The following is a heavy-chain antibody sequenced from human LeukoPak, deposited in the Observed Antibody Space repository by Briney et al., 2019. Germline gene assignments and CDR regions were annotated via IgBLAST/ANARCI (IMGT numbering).Heavy chain of an antibody. Sequence: GGSLRLSCAASGFTFSSYAMSWVRQAPGKGLEWVSAISGSGGSTYYADSVKGRFTISRDNSKDTLYLQMNSLRAEDTAVYYCAKRHLNYDILTRPDPRPAINYFDYWGQGTLVTVSS. CDR2: ISGSGGST. CDR3: AKRHLNYDILTRPDPRPAINYFDY. CDR1: GFTFSSYA. D-gene: IGHD3-9*01. J-gene: IGHJ4*02. V-gene: IGHV3-23*01.